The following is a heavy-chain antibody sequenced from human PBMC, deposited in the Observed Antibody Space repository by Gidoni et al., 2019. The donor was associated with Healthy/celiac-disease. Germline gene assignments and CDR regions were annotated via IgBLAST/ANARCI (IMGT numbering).Heavy chain of an antibody. Sequence: EVQLLESEGGLVQPGGSLRLSCAASGCTFSSYAMSWVRQAPGKGLEWVSAISGSGGSTYYADSVKRRFTISRDNSKNTLYLQMNSLRADDTAVYYCAKDSRRITMIVVVTAAFDYWGQGTLVTVSS. J-gene: IGHJ4*02. D-gene: IGHD3-22*01. V-gene: IGHV3-23*01. CDR2: ISGSGGST. CDR1: GCTFSSYA. CDR3: AKDSRRITMIVVVTAAFDY.